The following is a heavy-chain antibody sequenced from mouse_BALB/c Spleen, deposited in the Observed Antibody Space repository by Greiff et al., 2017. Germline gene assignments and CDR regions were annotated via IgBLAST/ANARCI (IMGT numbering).Heavy chain of an antibody. V-gene: IGHV1-69*01. CDR1: GYTFTDYW. J-gene: IGHJ1*01. Sequence: VQLQQPGAELVMPGASVKMSCKASGYTFTDYWMHWVKQRPGQGLEWIGAIDTSDSYTSYNQKFKGKATLTVDESSSTAYMQLSSLTSEDSAVYYCARGDVWGAGTTVTVSS. CDR2: IDTSDSYT. CDR3: ARGDV.